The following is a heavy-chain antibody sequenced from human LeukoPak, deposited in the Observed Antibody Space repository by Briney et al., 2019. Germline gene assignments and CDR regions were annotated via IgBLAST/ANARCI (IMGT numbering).Heavy chain of an antibody. CDR2: ISTNSRSK. D-gene: IGHD2-8*01. CDR3: AGRYCTDGVCSFSY. J-gene: IGHJ4*02. Sequence: PGGSLRLSCAASGFTFSSYSMTWVRQAPGKGLEWVSSISTNSRSKYYVDSVRGRFTISRDNAKNSLFLQMNSLRAEDTAVYYCAGRYCTDGVCSFSYWGQGTLVTVSS. V-gene: IGHV3-21*03. CDR1: GFTFSSYS.